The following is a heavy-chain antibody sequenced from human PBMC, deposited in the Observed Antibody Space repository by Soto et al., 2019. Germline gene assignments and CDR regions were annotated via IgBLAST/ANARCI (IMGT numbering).Heavy chain of an antibody. V-gene: IGHV3-48*02. J-gene: IGHJ4*02. Sequence: GGSLRLSCAASGFTFSSYSMNWVRQAPGKGLEWVSYISSSSTIYYADCVKGRFTISRDNAKNSLYLQMNSLRDEDTAVYYCASDGFTAIAARPGNFDYWGQGTLVTVSS. D-gene: IGHD6-6*01. CDR1: GFTFSSYS. CDR3: ASDGFTAIAARPGNFDY. CDR2: ISSSSTI.